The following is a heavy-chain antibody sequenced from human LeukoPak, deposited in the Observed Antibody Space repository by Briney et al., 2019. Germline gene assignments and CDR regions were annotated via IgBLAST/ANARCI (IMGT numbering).Heavy chain of an antibody. Sequence: GGSLRLSCAASGVIFSSYWMSWVRQAPGKGLEWVSSISSSSSYIYYADSVKGRFTISRDNAKNSLYLQMNSLRAEDTAVYYCAKGYYDSSGYDYWGQGTLVTVSS. CDR2: ISSSSSYI. V-gene: IGHV3-21*01. CDR1: GVIFSSYW. D-gene: IGHD3-22*01. J-gene: IGHJ4*02. CDR3: AKGYYDSSGYDY.